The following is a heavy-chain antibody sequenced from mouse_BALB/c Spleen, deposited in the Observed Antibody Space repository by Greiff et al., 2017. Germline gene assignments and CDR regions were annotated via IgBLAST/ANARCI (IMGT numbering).Heavy chain of an antibody. J-gene: IGHJ3*01. CDR2: ISYSGST. CDR3: ARCGYYGYDDGFAY. D-gene: IGHD2-2*01. Sequence: EVQLKESGPGLVKPSQSLSLTCTVTGYSITSDYAWNWIRQFPGNKLEWMGYISYSGSTSYNPSLKSRISITRDTSKNQFFLQLNSVTTEDTATYYCARCGYYGYDDGFAYWGQGTLVTVS. V-gene: IGHV3-2*02. CDR1: GYSITSDYA.